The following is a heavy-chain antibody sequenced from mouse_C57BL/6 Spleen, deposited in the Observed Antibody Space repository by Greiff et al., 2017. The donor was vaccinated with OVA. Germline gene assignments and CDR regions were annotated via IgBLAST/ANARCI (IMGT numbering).Heavy chain of an antibody. V-gene: IGHV5-17*01. CDR3: ATDYGSSQFAY. Sequence: VQLKESGGGLVKPGGSLKLSCAASGFTFSDYGMHWVRQAPEKGLEWVAYISSGSSTIYYADTVKGRFTISRDNAKNTLFLQMTSLRSEDTAMYYCATDYGSSQFAYWGQGTLVTVSA. J-gene: IGHJ3*01. CDR1: GFTFSDYG. D-gene: IGHD1-1*01. CDR2: ISSGSSTI.